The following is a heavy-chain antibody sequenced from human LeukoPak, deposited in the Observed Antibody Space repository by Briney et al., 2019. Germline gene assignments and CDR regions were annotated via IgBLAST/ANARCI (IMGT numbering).Heavy chain of an antibody. D-gene: IGHD3-16*01. Sequence: GGSLRLSCAASGFTFSSYRMNWVRQAPGKGLEWVSSISSSSSYIYYADSVEGRFTISRDNAKNSLYLQMNSLRAEDTAVYYCARDHQGYSEGGSDDYWGQGTLVTVSS. CDR2: ISSSSSYI. J-gene: IGHJ4*02. CDR1: GFTFSSYR. CDR3: ARDHQGYSEGGSDDY. V-gene: IGHV3-21*01.